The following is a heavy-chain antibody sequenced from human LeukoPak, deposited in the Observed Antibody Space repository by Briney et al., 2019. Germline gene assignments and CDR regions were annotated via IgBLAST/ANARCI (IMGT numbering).Heavy chain of an antibody. CDR2: INPNSGGT. D-gene: IGHD3-10*01. V-gene: IGHV1-2*06. CDR3: ASELVTMVRGEYYYYGMDV. Sequence: GASVKVSCKASGYTFTGYYMHWVRQAPGQGLEWMGRINPNSGGTNYAQKFQGRVTMTRDTSISTAYMELSRLRSDDTAVYYCASELVTMVRGEYYYYGMDVWGQGTTVTVSS. CDR1: GYTFTGYY. J-gene: IGHJ6*02.